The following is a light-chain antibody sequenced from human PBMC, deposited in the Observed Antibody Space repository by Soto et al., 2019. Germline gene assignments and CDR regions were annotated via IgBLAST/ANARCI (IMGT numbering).Light chain of an antibody. CDR1: QSVTIK. CDR3: QHRSNWPLN. V-gene: IGKV3-11*01. CDR2: DAS. J-gene: IGKJ4*01. Sequence: EVVLTHSPSTLSLPPVESATLSFMASQSVTIKLAWYQQKPGQAPRLLIYDASTRATGVPARFSGSGSGTDFTLTISSLEPEDFAVYFCQHRSNWPLNFGGGTTGDIK.